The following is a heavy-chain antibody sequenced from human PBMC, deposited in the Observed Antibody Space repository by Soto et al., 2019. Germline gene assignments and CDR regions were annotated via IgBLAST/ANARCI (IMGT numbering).Heavy chain of an antibody. CDR1: GDNFGSYS. CDR2: ITPILDEA. D-gene: IGHD6-19*01. Sequence: QVQLVQSGAEVKQPGSSVKLSCKASGDNFGSYSLSWMRQAPGQGLEWMGRITPILDEANSAQKFQDRVTITADRFTNIAYMEMSSLRSEDTAVYYCAREFIEVAVFESWGQGTLVTVSS. J-gene: IGHJ4*02. CDR3: AREFIEVAVFES. V-gene: IGHV1-69*08.